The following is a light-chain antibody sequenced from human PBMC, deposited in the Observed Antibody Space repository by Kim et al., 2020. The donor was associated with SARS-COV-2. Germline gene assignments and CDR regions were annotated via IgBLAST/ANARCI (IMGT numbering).Light chain of an antibody. CDR1: ISNIGAGYD. J-gene: IGLJ1*01. CDR2: GNN. CDR3: QSYDNSLSGYV. V-gene: IGLV1-40*01. Sequence: QSVLTQPPSVSGAPGQRVTISCTGSISNIGAGYDVHWYQQLPATAPKLLIYGNNNRPSGVPDRFSGSKSDTSASLAITGLQAEDEADYYRQSYDNSLSGYVFGSGTKVTVL.